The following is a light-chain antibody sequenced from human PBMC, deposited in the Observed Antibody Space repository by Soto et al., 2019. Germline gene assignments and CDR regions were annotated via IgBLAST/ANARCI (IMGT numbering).Light chain of an antibody. CDR1: QTISSW. Sequence: MPMTECASTLSGSVGDRVTITCRASQTISSWLAWYQQKPGKAHKLLIYKASTLKSGDPSRFSGSGSGTEFTLTINSLQPDDFATYYCQHDKRHSEAFSQGTKVDIK. CDR2: KAS. CDR3: QHDKRHSEA. V-gene: IGKV1-5*03. J-gene: IGKJ1*01.